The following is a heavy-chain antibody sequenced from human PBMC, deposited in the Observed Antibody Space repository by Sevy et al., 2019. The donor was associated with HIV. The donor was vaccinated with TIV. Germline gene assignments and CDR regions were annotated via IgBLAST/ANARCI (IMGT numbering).Heavy chain of an antibody. V-gene: IGHV1-24*01. CDR1: GYTLTELS. CDR2: FDPEDGET. J-gene: IGHJ4*02. D-gene: IGHD6-19*01. Sequence: ASVKVSCKVSGYTLTELSMHWVRQAPVKGLEWMGGFDPEDGETIYAQKFQGRVTMTEDTSTDTAYMELSSLRSEDTAVYYCATGVAVAGTSFDYWGQGTLVTVSS. CDR3: ATGVAVAGTSFDY.